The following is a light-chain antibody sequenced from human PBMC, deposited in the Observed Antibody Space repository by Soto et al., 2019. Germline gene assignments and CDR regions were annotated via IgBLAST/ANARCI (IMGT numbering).Light chain of an antibody. CDR1: QSVSSR. Sequence: EFVLTQSPGTLSLSPGERATLSCRASQSVSSRLAWYQQKPGQAPRLLIYGASTRATGIPARFSGSGSGTEFTLTISSLQSEDFAVYYCQQYNNWPGTFGQGTKVDI. J-gene: IGKJ1*01. CDR3: QQYNNWPGT. CDR2: GAS. V-gene: IGKV3-15*01.